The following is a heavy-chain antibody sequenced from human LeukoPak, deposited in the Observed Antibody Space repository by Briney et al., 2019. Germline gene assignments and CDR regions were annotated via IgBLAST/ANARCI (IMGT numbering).Heavy chain of an antibody. CDR3: AKCSGYYYVGYCTDH. J-gene: IGHJ4*02. CDR1: GFTFSNYA. Sequence: GGSLRLSCAASGFTFSNYAMYWVRQAPGKGLEYVAGISSNGESTYYANSVKGRFTISRDNSDNTLYLQMGSLRPEDMAVYFCAKCSGYYYVGYCTDHWGQGTLVTVSS. V-gene: IGHV3-64*01. D-gene: IGHD3-22*01. CDR2: ISSNGEST.